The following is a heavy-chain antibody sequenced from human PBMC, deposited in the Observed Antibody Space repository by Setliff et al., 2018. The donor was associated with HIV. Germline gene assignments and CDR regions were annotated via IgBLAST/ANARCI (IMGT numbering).Heavy chain of an antibody. CDR2: INPNTGAT. CDR1: GYTFTDYY. CDR3: ARGPVGGTVDY. J-gene: IGHJ4*02. Sequence: ASVKVSCKASGYTFTDYYMHWVRQAPGQGLEWMGRINPNTGATNYAQTFQGRVTVTRDTSIRTAYMDLSSLRSDDTALYYCARGPVGGTVDYWGQGTLVTVSS. D-gene: IGHD1-26*01. V-gene: IGHV1-2*06.